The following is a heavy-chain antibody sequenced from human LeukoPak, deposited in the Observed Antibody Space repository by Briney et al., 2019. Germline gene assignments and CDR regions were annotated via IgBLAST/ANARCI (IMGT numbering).Heavy chain of an antibody. CDR2: ISYDGSNK. Sequence: PGASLRLSCAASGFTFSSYGMHWVRQAPGKGLEWVAVISYDGSNKYYADSVKGRFTISRDNSKNTLYLQMNSLRAEDTAVYYCAKLVSPGIAVAGSDYWGQGTLVTVSS. D-gene: IGHD6-19*01. CDR3: AKLVSPGIAVAGSDY. V-gene: IGHV3-30*18. CDR1: GFTFSSYG. J-gene: IGHJ4*02.